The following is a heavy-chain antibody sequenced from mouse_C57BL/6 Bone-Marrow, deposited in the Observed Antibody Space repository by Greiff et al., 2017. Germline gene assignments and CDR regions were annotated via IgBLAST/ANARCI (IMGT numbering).Heavy chain of an antibody. CDR3: ARRYGSPYAMDY. Sequence: EVKLVESGGGLVQPGGSLKLSCAASGFTFSDYGMAWVRQAPRKGPEWVAFISNLAYSIYYADTVTGRCTISRENAKNTLYLEMSSLRSEDTAMYYCARRYGSPYAMDYWGQGTSVTVSS. D-gene: IGHD1-1*01. J-gene: IGHJ4*01. V-gene: IGHV5-15*01. CDR2: ISNLAYSI. CDR1: GFTFSDYG.